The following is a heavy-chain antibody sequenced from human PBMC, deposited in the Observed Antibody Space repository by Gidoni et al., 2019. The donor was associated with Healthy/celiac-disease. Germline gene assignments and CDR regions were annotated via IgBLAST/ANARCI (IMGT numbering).Heavy chain of an antibody. V-gene: IGHV4-59*01. D-gene: IGHD6-19*01. CDR3: ARGYSSGWGYYYGMDV. CDR1: GGSISSYY. Sequence: QVQLQESGPGLVKPSETLSLTCTVSGGSISSYYWSWIRQPPGKGLEWIGYIYYSGSTNYNPSLKSRVTISVDTSKNQFSLKLSSVTAADTAVYYCARGYSSGWGYYYGMDVWGQGTTVTVSS. CDR2: IYYSGST. J-gene: IGHJ6*02.